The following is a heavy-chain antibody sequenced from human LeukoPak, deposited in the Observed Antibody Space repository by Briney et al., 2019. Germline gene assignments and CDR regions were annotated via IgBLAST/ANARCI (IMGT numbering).Heavy chain of an antibody. CDR2: IIPIFGTA. CDR3: ARQSGKRWLQKPGPFDY. J-gene: IGHJ4*02. CDR1: GGTFSSYA. V-gene: IGHV1-69*06. D-gene: IGHD5-24*01. Sequence: ASVKVSCKASGGTFSSYAISWVRQAPGQGLEWMGGIIPIFGTANYAQKFQGRVTITADKSTSTAYMELSSLRSEDTAVYYCARQSGKRWLQKPGPFDYWGQGTLVTVSS.